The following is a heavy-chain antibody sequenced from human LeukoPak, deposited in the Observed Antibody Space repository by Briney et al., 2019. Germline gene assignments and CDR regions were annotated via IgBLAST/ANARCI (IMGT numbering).Heavy chain of an antibody. J-gene: IGHJ4*02. V-gene: IGHV4-59*01. CDR2: IYYSGST. Sequence: SETPSLTCTVSGGSISSYYWSWIRQPPGKGLEWIGYIYYSGSTNYNPSLKSRVTISVDTSKNRFSLKLSSVTAADTAVYYCASWIKYSSGWYTPDYWGRGTLVTVSS. D-gene: IGHD6-19*01. CDR1: GGSISSYY. CDR3: ASWIKYSSGWYTPDY.